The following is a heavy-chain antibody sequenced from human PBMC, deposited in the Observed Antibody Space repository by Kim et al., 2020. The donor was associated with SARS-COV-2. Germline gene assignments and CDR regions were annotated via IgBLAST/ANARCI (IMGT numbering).Heavy chain of an antibody. CDR1: GGSFSGYY. CDR3: ARNRSGIAASGDWFDP. CDR2: INHSGST. Sequence: SETLSLTCAVYGGSFSGYYWSWIRQPPGKGLEWIGEINHSGSTNYNPSLKSRVTISVDTSKNQFSLKLSSVTAADTAVYYCARNRSGIAASGDWFDPWGQGTLVTVSS. V-gene: IGHV4-34*01. D-gene: IGHD6-25*01. J-gene: IGHJ5*02.